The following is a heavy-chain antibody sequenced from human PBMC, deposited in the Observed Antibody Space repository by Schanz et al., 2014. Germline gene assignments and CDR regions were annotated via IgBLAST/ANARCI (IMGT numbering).Heavy chain of an antibody. CDR3: ARGRTFDY. CDR2: IWYDGSNK. Sequence: QVHLVESGGGVVQPGRSLRLSCTGSRFTISRNPIHWVRQAPGKGLEWVAIIWYDGSNKYYADSVKGRFTISRDNSKNTLFLQMSSLRAEDTAVYYCARGRTFDYWGQGTLVTVSS. V-gene: IGHV3-33*08. CDR1: RFTISRNP. J-gene: IGHJ4*02.